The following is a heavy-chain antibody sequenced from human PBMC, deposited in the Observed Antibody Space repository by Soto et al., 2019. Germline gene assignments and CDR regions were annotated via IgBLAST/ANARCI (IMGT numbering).Heavy chain of an antibody. D-gene: IGHD3-3*01. J-gene: IGHJ6*02. Sequence: PGGSLRLSCAASGFAFTNYAMNWVRQAPGKGLEWVSVISGSGGAAYYADSVKGRFTISRDNSKNTLYLQMNSLRAEDTALYYCAKDGGFLTYNMDVWGQGTTVTVSS. CDR1: GFAFTNYA. CDR3: AKDGGFLTYNMDV. CDR2: ISGSGGAA. V-gene: IGHV3-23*01.